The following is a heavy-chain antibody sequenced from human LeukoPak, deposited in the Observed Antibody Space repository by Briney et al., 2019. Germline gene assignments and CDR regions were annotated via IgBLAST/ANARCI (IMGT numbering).Heavy chain of an antibody. V-gene: IGHV3-11*04. CDR2: ISGSGGAI. J-gene: IGHJ2*01. CDR3: ARALYRQHIVVVNAKNYWYFDL. Sequence: TTGGSLRLSCAASGFTFSDYFMSWIRQAPGKGLDWVSYISGSGGAIYYADSVKGRFTISRDNAKNSLYLQMDSLRAEDTAAYYCARALYRQHIVVVNAKNYWYFDLWGRGTLVTVSS. CDR1: GFTFSDYF. D-gene: IGHD2-21*01.